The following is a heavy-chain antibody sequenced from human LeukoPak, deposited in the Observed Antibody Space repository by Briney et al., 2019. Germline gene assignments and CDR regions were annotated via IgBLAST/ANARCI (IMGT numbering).Heavy chain of an antibody. J-gene: IGHJ6*02. Sequence: GESLKISCKASGYSFSTYSIGWVRQMPGKGLEWMGVIHSVDSDTRYSPSFEGQVSISADESITTAYLQWSSLKASDTAMYYCARHSVVVVDGMDVWGQGTTVTVSS. CDR3: ARHSVVVVDGMDV. D-gene: IGHD2-15*01. V-gene: IGHV5-51*01. CDR1: GYSFSTYS. CDR2: IHSVDSDT.